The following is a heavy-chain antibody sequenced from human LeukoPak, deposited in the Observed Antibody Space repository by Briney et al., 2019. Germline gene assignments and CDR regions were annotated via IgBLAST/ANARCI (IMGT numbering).Heavy chain of an antibody. CDR3: ARGSVRGEFDP. V-gene: IGHV4-61*02. D-gene: IGHD3-10*01. Sequence: PSETLPLTCAVSVGSISSGSYYWSWIRQPAGKGLEWIGRIYTSVSTDYNRSLKTRFTISVDTSKNQFSLQPGSVTAADTAVYSCARGSVRGEFDPWGQGTLVTVSS. CDR2: IYTSVST. CDR1: VGSISSGSYY. J-gene: IGHJ5*02.